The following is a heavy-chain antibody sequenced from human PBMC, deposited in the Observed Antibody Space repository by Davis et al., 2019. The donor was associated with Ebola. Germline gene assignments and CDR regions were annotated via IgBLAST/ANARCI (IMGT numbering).Heavy chain of an antibody. J-gene: IGHJ4*02. Sequence: PGGSLRLSCAASGLTFSNYWMSWVRQAPGKGLEWVAVISYDGSNKYYADSVKGRFTISRDNSKNTLYLQMNSLRAEDTAVYYCARDSPHPGRSDFDYWGQGTLVTVSS. CDR1: GLTFSNYW. CDR2: ISYDGSNK. CDR3: ARDSPHPGRSDFDY. V-gene: IGHV3-30*03.